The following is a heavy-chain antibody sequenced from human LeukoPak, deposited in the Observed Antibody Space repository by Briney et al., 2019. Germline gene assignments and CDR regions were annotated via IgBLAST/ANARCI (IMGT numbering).Heavy chain of an antibody. Sequence: GGSLRLSCAASGFTFDDYGMSWVRQAPGKGLEWVSGINWNDGSTGYADPVKGRFTISRDNAKNSLYLQMNSLRAEDTALYHCARQGGDSSSSPFDYWGQGTLVTVSS. V-gene: IGHV3-20*01. D-gene: IGHD6-6*01. CDR1: GFTFDDYG. CDR2: INWNDGST. J-gene: IGHJ4*02. CDR3: ARQGGDSSSSPFDY.